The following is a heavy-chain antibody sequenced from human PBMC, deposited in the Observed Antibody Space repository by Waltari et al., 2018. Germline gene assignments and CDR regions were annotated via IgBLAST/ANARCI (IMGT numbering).Heavy chain of an antibody. J-gene: IGHJ5*02. CDR3: ARGGTSSTWYKTSFLDT. CDR1: GGSLKTYY. CDR2: ISCGDSTNYEGAQT. D-gene: IGHD6-13*01. Sequence: QVQLQESGPGLVKLLKTLSLTCTLSGGSLKTYYWNWLLQPAGQGLEWIGDISCGDSTNYEGAQTRYSPSLKSRVALSVDTSKKQFSLTLTSVSAADTAVYYCARGGTSSTWYKTSFLDTWGQGMLVIVSS. V-gene: IGHV4-4*07.